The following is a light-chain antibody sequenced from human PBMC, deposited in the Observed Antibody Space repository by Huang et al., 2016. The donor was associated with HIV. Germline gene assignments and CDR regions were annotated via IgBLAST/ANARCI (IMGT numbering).Light chain of an antibody. CDR3: QQYNNWPRT. V-gene: IGKV3D-15*01. J-gene: IGKJ1*01. CDR2: GAL. CDR1: QSVGNN. Sequence: DIVLTQSPGTLSVSPGERATLSCRASQSVGNNLAWYQQRPGQAPRLLMFGALNGAIGIPARFSGGGSETEFTLTISSLQSEDFAVYYCQQYNNWPRTFGQGTKVEIK.